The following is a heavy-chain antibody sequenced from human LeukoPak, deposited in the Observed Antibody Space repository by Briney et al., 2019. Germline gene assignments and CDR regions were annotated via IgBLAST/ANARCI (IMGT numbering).Heavy chain of an antibody. CDR2: IHYTGAT. J-gene: IGHJ4*02. Sequence: SETLSLTCSVSGDSVNNNLYFWAWIRQPPGKGLKWVGSIHYTGATYYSPSLESRVTISIDTSKNQFSLRLTSLTAADTAVYYCARMYTDGWYEYWGQGILVTVSS. CDR3: ARMYTDGWYEY. CDR1: GDSVNNNLYF. V-gene: IGHV4-39*01. D-gene: IGHD6-19*01.